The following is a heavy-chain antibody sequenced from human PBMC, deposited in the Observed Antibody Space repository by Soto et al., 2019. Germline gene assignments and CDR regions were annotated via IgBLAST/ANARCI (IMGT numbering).Heavy chain of an antibody. V-gene: IGHV5-10-1*01. J-gene: IGHJ6*02. CDR1: GYSFTSYW. CDR2: IDPSDSYT. Sequence: GESLKISCKGSGYSFTSYWISWVRQMPGKGLEWMGRIDPSDSYTNYSPSFQGHVTISADKSISTAYLQWSSLKASDTAIYYCAGLMGNYYYYYGINVWGQGTTVTVSS. CDR3: AGLMGNYYYYYGINV. D-gene: IGHD3-16*01.